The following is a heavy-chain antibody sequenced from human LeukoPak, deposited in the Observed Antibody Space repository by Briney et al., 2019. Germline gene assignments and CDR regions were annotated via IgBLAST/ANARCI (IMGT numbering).Heavy chain of an antibody. CDR3: ARGQGSYGFDY. J-gene: IGHJ4*02. CDR1: GGSFSGYY. V-gene: IGHV4-34*01. D-gene: IGHD1-26*01. CDR2: INHSGST. Sequence: SETLSLTCAVYGGSFSGYYWSWIRQPPGKGLEWIGEINHSGSTNYNPSLKSRVTISVDTSKNQFSLKLSSVTAADTAVYYCARGQGSYGFDYWGQGTLVTVSS.